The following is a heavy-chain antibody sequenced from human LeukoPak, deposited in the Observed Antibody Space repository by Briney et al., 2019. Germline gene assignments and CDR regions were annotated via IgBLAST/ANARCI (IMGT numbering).Heavy chain of an antibody. D-gene: IGHD3-3*02. V-gene: IGHV4-30-2*01. CDR1: GGSISSGGYY. CDR3: ASAFSRPIFDY. Sequence: PSETLSLTCTVSGGSISSGGYYWSWIRQPPGKGLEWIGYIYHSGSTYSNPSLKSRVTISVDRSKNQFSLKLRSVTAADTAVYYCASAFSRPIFDYWGQGTLVTVSS. CDR2: IYHSGST. J-gene: IGHJ4*02.